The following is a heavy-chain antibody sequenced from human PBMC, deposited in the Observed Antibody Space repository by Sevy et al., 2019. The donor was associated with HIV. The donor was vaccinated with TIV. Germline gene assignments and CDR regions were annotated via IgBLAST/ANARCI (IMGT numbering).Heavy chain of an antibody. CDR2: IWYEGSNK. Sequence: GESLKISCAASGFTFSSYGMHWVRQAPGKGLEWVAVIWYEGSNKYYADSVKGRFTISRDNSKNTLYLQMNSLRAEDTAVYYCARDFCTNGVCFHYYYYGMDVWGQGTTVTVSS. J-gene: IGHJ6*02. D-gene: IGHD2-8*01. CDR3: ARDFCTNGVCFHYYYYGMDV. V-gene: IGHV3-33*01. CDR1: GFTFSSYG.